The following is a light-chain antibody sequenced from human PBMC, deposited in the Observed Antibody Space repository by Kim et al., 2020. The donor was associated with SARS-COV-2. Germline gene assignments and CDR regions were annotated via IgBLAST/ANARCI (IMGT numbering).Light chain of an antibody. CDR1: SSDVGGYNY. J-gene: IGLJ3*02. CDR3: SSYTSSSWV. V-gene: IGLV2-14*04. Sequence: PGPSITISCTGTSSDVGGYNYVSWYQQHPGKAPKLMIYDVSKRPSGVSNRFSGSKSGNTASLTISGLQAEDEADYYCSSYTSSSWVFGGGTQLTVL. CDR2: DVS.